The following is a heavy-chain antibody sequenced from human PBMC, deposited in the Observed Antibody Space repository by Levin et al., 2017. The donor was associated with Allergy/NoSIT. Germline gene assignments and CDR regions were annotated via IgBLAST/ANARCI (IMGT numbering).Heavy chain of an antibody. Sequence: GESLKISCAASGFTFSSYAMHWVRQAPGKGLEWVAVISYDGSNKYYADSVKGRFTISRDNSKYTLYLQMNSLRAEDTAVYYCAREGWLVLDYWSQGTLVTVSS. V-gene: IGHV3-30-3*01. D-gene: IGHD6-19*01. CDR2: ISYDGSNK. CDR3: AREGWLVLDY. CDR1: GFTFSSYA. J-gene: IGHJ4*02.